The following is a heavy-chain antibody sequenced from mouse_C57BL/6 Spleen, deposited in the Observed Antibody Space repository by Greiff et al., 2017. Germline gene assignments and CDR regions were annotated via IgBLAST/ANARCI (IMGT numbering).Heavy chain of an antibody. CDR1: GYAFSSSW. J-gene: IGHJ2*01. CDR2: IYPGDGDT. V-gene: IGHV1-82*01. Sequence: VQLQESGPELVKPGASVKISCKASGYAFSSSWMNWVKQRPGKGLEWIGRIYPGDGDTNYNGKFKGKATLTADKSSSTAYMQLSSLTSEDSAVYFCAREALPTGAFFDYWGQGTTLTVSS. CDR3: AREALPTGAFFDY. D-gene: IGHD5-5*01.